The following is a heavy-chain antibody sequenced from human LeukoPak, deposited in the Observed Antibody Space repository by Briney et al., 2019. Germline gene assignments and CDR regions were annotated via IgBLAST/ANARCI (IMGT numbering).Heavy chain of an antibody. CDR3: ARARITMIVLYDY. Sequence: GGSLRLSCATSGFTFSSFSMSWVRQAPGKGLEWVSVIYSGGSTYYADSVKGRFTISRDNSKNTLYLQMNSLRAEDTAVYYCARARITMIVLYDYWGQGTLVTVSS. D-gene: IGHD3-22*01. V-gene: IGHV3-66*01. J-gene: IGHJ4*02. CDR1: GFTFSSFS. CDR2: IYSGGST.